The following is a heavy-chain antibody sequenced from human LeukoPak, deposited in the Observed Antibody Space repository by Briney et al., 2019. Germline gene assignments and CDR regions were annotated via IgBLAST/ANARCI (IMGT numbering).Heavy chain of an antibody. D-gene: IGHD3-22*01. J-gene: IGHJ4*02. CDR1: GFTFSSYS. Sequence: GGSLRLSCAASGFTFSSYSMNWVRQAPGKGLVWVSRIKNDGSSTIYADFVKGRFTISRDNAKNTLYLQMNSLSAEDTAVYYCARGYYDSRVDYWGQGALVTVSS. CDR2: IKNDGSST. CDR3: ARGYYDSRVDY. V-gene: IGHV3-74*01.